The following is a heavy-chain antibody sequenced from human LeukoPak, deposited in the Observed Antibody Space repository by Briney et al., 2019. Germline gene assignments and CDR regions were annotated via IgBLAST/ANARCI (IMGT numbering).Heavy chain of an antibody. CDR1: GGSISSYY. D-gene: IGHD3-9*01. Sequence: SETLSLTCTVSGGSISSYYWSWIRQPAGKGLEWIGRIYTSGSTNYNPSLKSRATMSVDTSKNQFSLKLSSVTAADTAVYYCARVRTYYDILTGYSDNAFDIWGQGTMVTVSS. CDR2: IYTSGST. V-gene: IGHV4-4*07. CDR3: ARVRTYYDILTGYSDNAFDI. J-gene: IGHJ3*02.